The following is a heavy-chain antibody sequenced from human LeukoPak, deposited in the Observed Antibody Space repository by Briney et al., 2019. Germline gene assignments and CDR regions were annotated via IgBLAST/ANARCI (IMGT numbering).Heavy chain of an antibody. CDR2: VGGDEKA. V-gene: IGHV3-53*01. CDR3: AKELSWWVTADY. D-gene: IGHD2-21*02. Sequence: GGSLRLSCAASGFTVSSNYMSWVRQAPGRGLEWVSGVGGDEKAHYADFVRGRFTISRDNSKKTVYLQMNSLTVEDTAVYYCAKELSWWVTADYWGQGVLVTVSS. CDR1: GFTVSSNY. J-gene: IGHJ4*02.